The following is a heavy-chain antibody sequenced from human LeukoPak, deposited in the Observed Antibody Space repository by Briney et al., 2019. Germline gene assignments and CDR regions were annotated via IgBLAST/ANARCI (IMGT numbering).Heavy chain of an antibody. CDR1: GGSFRGYY. CDR2: INHSGST. CDR3: ARWEGGSYYDFDY. Sequence: PSETLSLTCAVYGGSFRGYYWSWIRQPPGKGLEWIGEINHSGSTNYNPSLKSRVTISVDTSKNQFSPKLSSVTAADTDVYYCARWEGGSYYDFDYWGQGTLVTVSS. J-gene: IGHJ4*02. D-gene: IGHD1-26*01. V-gene: IGHV4-34*01.